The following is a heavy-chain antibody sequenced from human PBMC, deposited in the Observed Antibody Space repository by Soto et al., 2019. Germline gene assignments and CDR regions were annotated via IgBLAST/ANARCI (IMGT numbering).Heavy chain of an antibody. J-gene: IGHJ4*02. CDR3: AKRPLSIITFDY. Sequence: GGSLRFSCAASGFTFSSYAMSWVRRAPGKGLEWVSTISGSGANTFYADSVKGRFTISRDNSKNTLYLQMNSLRAEDTAVYYCAKRPLSIITFDYWGQGTLVTVSS. CDR2: ISGSGANT. D-gene: IGHD3-16*01. V-gene: IGHV3-23*01. CDR1: GFTFSSYA.